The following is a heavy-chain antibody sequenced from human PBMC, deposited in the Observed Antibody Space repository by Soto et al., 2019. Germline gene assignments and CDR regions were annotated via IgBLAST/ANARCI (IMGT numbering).Heavy chain of an antibody. CDR2: IKQDGSEK. Sequence: PGGSLRLSCAASGFTFSSYWMSWVRQAPGKGLEWVANIKQDGSEKYYVDSVKGRFTISRDNAKNSLYLQMNSLRAEDTAVYYCARAQQIWTLYYYYGMDVWGQGTTVTVSS. CDR1: GFTFSSYW. CDR3: ARAQQIWTLYYYYGMDV. D-gene: IGHD5-18*01. J-gene: IGHJ6*02. V-gene: IGHV3-7*03.